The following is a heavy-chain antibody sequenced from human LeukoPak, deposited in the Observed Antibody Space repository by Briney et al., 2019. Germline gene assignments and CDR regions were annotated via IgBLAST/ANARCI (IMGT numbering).Heavy chain of an antibody. J-gene: IGHJ4*02. CDR2: MYYSGRT. CDR1: GGSISSYY. V-gene: IGHV4-39*07. D-gene: IGHD5-18*01. Sequence: SETLSLTCTVSGGSISSYYWGWIRQPPGKGLEWIGNMYYSGRTYYNPSLKSRVTISLDTSKNQFSLKLSSVTAADTAVYYCARSRGYTDAQTIDYWGQGTLVTVSS. CDR3: ARSRGYTDAQTIDY.